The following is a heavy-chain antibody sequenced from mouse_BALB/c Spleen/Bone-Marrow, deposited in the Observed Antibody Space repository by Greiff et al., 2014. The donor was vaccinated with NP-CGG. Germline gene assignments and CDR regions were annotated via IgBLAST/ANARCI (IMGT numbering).Heavy chain of an antibody. CDR2: IHYSGTT. CDR3: ARQNDGYLYYAMDY. J-gene: IGHJ4*01. D-gene: IGHD2-3*01. V-gene: IGHV3-1*02. CDR1: GYSITSGYS. Sequence: EVKLVESGPDLVKPSQSLSLTCTVTGYSITSGYSWHWIRQFPENKLEWMGYIHYSGTTNYNPSLKSRISITRDTSKNQFFLQLNSVTSDDTATYYCARQNDGYLYYAMDYWGQGTSVTVSS.